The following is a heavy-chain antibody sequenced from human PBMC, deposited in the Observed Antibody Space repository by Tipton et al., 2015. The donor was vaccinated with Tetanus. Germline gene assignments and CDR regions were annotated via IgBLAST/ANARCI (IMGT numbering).Heavy chain of an antibody. Sequence: TLSLTCTVTGDSISSSSRYYWGWVRLAPGKGLEWIGSIYFRGDTYHSPSLKSRVTMSVDTSKNQFSLKLSSVTAADTAVYYCARQLWGYWFDPWGQGTRVTVSS. D-gene: IGHD7-27*01. CDR1: GDSISSSSRYY. CDR2: IYFRGDT. V-gene: IGHV4-39*01. J-gene: IGHJ5*02. CDR3: ARQLWGYWFDP.